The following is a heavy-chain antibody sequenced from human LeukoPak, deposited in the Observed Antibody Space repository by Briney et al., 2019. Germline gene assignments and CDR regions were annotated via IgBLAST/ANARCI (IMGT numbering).Heavy chain of an antibody. D-gene: IGHD6-6*01. V-gene: IGHV1-18*01. J-gene: IGHJ4*02. Sequence: ASVKVSCKASGYTFTSYGISWVRQAPGQGLEWMGWISAYNGNTNYAQKLQGRVTMTTDTSTSTAYMELRSLRSDDTAVYYCARNVPGENSGRRYFDYWGQGTLVTVSS. CDR3: ARNVPGENSGRRYFDY. CDR1: GYTFTSYG. CDR2: ISAYNGNT.